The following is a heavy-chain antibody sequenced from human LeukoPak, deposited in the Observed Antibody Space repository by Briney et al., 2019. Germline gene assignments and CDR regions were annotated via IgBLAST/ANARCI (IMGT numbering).Heavy chain of an antibody. Sequence: ASVPVSCKASGYTFTSYAMQWVRQAPGQRLEGMGWINACNGNTKYSQKLQGRVTITRDTSASTASTALSTLRSEETVVDCCARALGNFDYWGQGTLVTVSS. CDR2: INACNGNT. V-gene: IGHV1-3*01. D-gene: IGHD2/OR15-2a*01. CDR3: ARALGNFDY. CDR1: GYTFTSYA. J-gene: IGHJ4*02.